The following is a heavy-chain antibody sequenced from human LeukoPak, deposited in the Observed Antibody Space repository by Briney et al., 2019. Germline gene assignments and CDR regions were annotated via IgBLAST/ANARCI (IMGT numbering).Heavy chain of an antibody. Sequence: PSETLSLTCTVSGGSISSSSYYWGWIRQPPGKGLEWIGSIYYSGSTYYNPSLKSRVTISVDTSKNQFSLRLRSVTAADTAMYYCAREGVTMIWGQGTLVTVSA. CDR2: IYYSGST. CDR1: GGSISSSSYY. V-gene: IGHV4-39*02. CDR3: AREGVTMI. D-gene: IGHD3-22*01. J-gene: IGHJ4*02.